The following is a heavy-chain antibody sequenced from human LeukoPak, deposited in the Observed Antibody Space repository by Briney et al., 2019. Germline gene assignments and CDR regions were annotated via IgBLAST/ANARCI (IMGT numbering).Heavy chain of an antibody. CDR3: ARDGSGDGYNLNWFDP. CDR2: IYYSGST. J-gene: IGHJ5*02. V-gene: IGHV4-39*07. CDR1: GGSISSSSYY. D-gene: IGHD5-24*01. Sequence: SETLSLTCTVSGGSISSSSYYWGWIRQPPGKGLEWIGSIYYSGSTYYNPSLKSRVTISVDTSKNQFSLKLSCVMAADTAVYYCARDGSGDGYNLNWFDPWGQGTLVTVSS.